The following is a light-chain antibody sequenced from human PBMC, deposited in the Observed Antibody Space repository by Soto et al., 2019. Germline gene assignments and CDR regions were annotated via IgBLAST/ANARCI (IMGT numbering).Light chain of an antibody. CDR1: QSIGRN. CDR3: QQSYSTPPT. V-gene: IGKV1-39*01. Sequence: DIQTTHSPPSLSASVRDRLTISCRASQSIGRNLNWYPQKPGKAPTLLIFTSSSLQSGVPSRFSGSGSGTDFILTISSLQPEDFATYYCQQSYSTPPTFGQGTKVDI. CDR2: TSS. J-gene: IGKJ1*01.